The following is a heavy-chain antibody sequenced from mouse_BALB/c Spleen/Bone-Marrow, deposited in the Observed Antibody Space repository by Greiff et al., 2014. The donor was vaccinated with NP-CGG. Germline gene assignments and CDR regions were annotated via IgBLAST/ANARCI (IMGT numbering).Heavy chain of an antibody. CDR2: ISNGGGST. J-gene: IGHJ3*01. V-gene: IGHV5-12*02. CDR1: GXTFSXXY. D-gene: IGHD2-4*01. Sequence: QPGGSLKLSCATSGXTFSXXYXYXXXXXXXXXXXXXAYISNGGGSTYYPDTVKGRFTISRDNAKNTLYLQXXRLKSEDTAMYYCARHNYDETWFAYWGQGTLVTVSA. CDR3: ARHNYDETWFAY.